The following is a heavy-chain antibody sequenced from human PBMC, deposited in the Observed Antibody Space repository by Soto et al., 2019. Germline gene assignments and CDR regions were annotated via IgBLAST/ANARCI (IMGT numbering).Heavy chain of an antibody. CDR1: GYTFTSYA. D-gene: IGHD1-26*01. CDR3: AGSRSLRVNWFDP. V-gene: IGHV1-3*01. J-gene: IGHJ5*02. Sequence: ASVKVSCKASGYTFTSYAMHWVRQAPGQRLEWMGWINAGNGNTNYAQKLQGRVTMTTDTSTSTAYMELRSLRSDDTAVYYCAGSRSLRVNWFDPWGQGTQVTVSS. CDR2: INAGNGNT.